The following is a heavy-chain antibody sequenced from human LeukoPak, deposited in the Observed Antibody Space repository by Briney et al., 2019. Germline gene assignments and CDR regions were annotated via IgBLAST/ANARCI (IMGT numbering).Heavy chain of an antibody. CDR2: IIPIFGTA. V-gene: IGHV1-69*13. J-gene: IGHJ1*01. CDR3: ARAVTHVLLWFGELLD. D-gene: IGHD3-10*01. Sequence: SVKVSCKASGGTFSSYAIIWVRQAPGQGLEWMGGIIPIFGTANYAQKFQGRVTITADESTSTAYMELSSLRSEDTAVYYCARAVTHVLLWFGELLDWGQGTLVTVSS. CDR1: GGTFSSYA.